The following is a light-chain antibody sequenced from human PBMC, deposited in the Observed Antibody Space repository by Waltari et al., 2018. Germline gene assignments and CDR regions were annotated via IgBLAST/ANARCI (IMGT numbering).Light chain of an antibody. J-gene: IGKJ4*01. CDR2: GAS. Sequence: ETVLAQSPGTLSLSLGDSATLSCRASQSVSRDYFAWYQQKPGQAPRLLIYGASSRATAIPARFSGSGSGTDFTLTITRLEPEDFAVYYCQQYGSSPLTFGGGTKVDIK. CDR1: QSVSRDY. CDR3: QQYGSSPLT. V-gene: IGKV3-20*01.